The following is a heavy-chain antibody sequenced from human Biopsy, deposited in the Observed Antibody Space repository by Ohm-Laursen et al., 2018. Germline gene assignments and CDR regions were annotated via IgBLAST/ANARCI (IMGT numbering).Heavy chain of an antibody. CDR2: ISYTGYT. J-gene: IGHJ3*02. V-gene: IGHV4-59*11. D-gene: IGHD3-22*01. CDR3: ARWTPEYDSSRYYLDAFDI. Sequence: SETLSLTCPVSGGSFTGHYWSWIRQPPGKGLEWIGHISYTGYTSYNASLKSRVTISVDTSRNHFSLRLSSLTAADTAVYYCARWTPEYDSSRYYLDAFDIWGQGTKVTVSS. CDR1: GGSFTGHY.